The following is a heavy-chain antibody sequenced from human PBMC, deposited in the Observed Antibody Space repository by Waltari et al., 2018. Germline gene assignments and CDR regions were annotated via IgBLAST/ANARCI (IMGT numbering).Heavy chain of an antibody. Sequence: QLQLQESGPGLVKPSETLSLTCTVSGGPISSSSYYWGWIRQPPGKGLEWIGSIYYSGSTYYNPSLKSRVTISVDTSKNQFSLKLSSVTAADTAVYYCASVLGYCSSTSCYANAFDIWGQGTMVTVSS. D-gene: IGHD2-2*01. CDR2: IYYSGST. J-gene: IGHJ3*02. CDR3: ASVLGYCSSTSCYANAFDI. V-gene: IGHV4-39*07. CDR1: GGPISSSSYY.